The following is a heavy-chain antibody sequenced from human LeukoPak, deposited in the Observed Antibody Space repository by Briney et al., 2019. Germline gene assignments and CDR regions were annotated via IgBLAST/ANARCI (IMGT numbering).Heavy chain of an antibody. V-gene: IGHV1-2*02. D-gene: IGHD3-10*01. CDR1: GYTFTGYY. Sequence: ASVKVPCKSSGYTFTGYYIHWVRRAPGQGLEWLGWTNPNSGGTNYAQKFQGRVTMTRDTSISTAYMELSRLRSDDTAVYYCASAGTYYGSGSPADAFDIWGQGTMVTVSS. J-gene: IGHJ3*02. CDR3: ASAGTYYGSGSPADAFDI. CDR2: TNPNSGGT.